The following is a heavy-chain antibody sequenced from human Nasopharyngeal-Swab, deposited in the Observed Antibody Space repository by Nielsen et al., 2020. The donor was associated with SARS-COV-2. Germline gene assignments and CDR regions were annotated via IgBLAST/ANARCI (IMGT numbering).Heavy chain of an antibody. D-gene: IGHD1-26*01. J-gene: IGHJ6*02. CDR2: VNEDGSRT. CDR1: GVIFSKYW. Sequence: GGSLRLSCVASGVIFSKYWMHWVRQAPGKGLVWVSRVNEDGSRTDYADSVKGRFTISRDSARNTLYLQMNSLRDDDTAVYYCTRDGNRGYDMDVWGQGTTVTVSS. V-gene: IGHV3-74*01. CDR3: TRDGNRGYDMDV.